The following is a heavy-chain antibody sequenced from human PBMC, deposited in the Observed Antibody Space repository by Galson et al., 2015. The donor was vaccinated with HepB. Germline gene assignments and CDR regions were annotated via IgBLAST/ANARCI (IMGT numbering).Heavy chain of an antibody. J-gene: IGHJ4*02. D-gene: IGHD1-14*01. CDR1: GFTFSDAW. Sequence: SLRLSCAASGFTFSDAWMSWVRQAPGKGLEWVGRVKSRTFGGTADYGTPVKGRFTISRGDSKHTLSLLMNSLKTEDTAVYYCTTTVRPEDFVDYWGQGSLVTVSS. CDR3: TTTVRPEDFVDY. V-gene: IGHV3-15*01. CDR2: VKSRTFGGTA.